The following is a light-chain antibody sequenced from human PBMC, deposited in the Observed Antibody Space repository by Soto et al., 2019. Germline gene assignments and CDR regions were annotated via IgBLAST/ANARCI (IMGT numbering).Light chain of an antibody. CDR2: GAS. Sequence: EIVLTQSPVTLSLSPGDRATLSCRPSQSVSSFLAWYQQKRGQGPRLLIYGASSRATGIPDRFSGSGSGTDFPLTTTRLEPEDFAVYYCQQYGGSPAFGGGTKVDIK. CDR3: QQYGGSPA. V-gene: IGKV3-20*01. CDR1: QSVSSF. J-gene: IGKJ4*01.